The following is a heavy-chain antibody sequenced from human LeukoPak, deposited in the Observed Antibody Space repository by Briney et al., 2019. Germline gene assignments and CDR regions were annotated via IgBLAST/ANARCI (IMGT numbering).Heavy chain of an antibody. CDR2: ISYDGSNK. V-gene: IGHV3-30*18. CDR3: AKDSLWFGESHYFDY. CDR1: GFTFSSYG. J-gene: IGHJ4*02. D-gene: IGHD3-10*01. Sequence: TGGSLRLSCAASGFTFSSYGMHWVRQAPGKGLEWVAVISYDGSNKYYADSVKGRFTISRDNSKNTLYLQMNSLRAEDTAVYYCAKDSLWFGESHYFDYWGQGTLVTVSS.